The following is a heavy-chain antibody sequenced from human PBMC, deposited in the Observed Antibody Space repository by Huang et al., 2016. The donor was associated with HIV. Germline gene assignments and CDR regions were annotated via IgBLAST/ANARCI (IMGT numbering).Heavy chain of an antibody. J-gene: IGHJ4*02. D-gene: IGHD6-13*01. CDR3: ASQHIGAAATWF. CDR1: GDFISSTNYY. V-gene: IGHV4-39*01. CDR2: VYQSGST. Sequence: QLQLQESGPGQVKPSETLSLTCTVSGDFISSTNYYWGWIRQSPGKGLEWAWSVYQSGSTNYNPSLKSRVTLSVDTSRNQFSLRLNSVTAADTAVYYCASQHIGAAATWFWGRGTQVAVSS.